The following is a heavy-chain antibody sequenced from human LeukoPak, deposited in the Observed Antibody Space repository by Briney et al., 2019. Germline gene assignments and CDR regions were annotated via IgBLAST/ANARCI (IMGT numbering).Heavy chain of an antibody. J-gene: IGHJ6*03. CDR3: ARAPSPPWDRDPTPGYYYMDV. Sequence: ASVKVSCKASGYTFTGYYMHWVRQAPGQGLEWMGWINPNSGGTNYAQKFQGRVTMTRDTSIGTAYMELSRLRSDDTAVYYCARAPSPPWDRDPTPGYYYMDVWGRGTTVTVSS. CDR1: GYTFTGYY. CDR2: INPNSGGT. D-gene: IGHD1-14*01. V-gene: IGHV1-2*02.